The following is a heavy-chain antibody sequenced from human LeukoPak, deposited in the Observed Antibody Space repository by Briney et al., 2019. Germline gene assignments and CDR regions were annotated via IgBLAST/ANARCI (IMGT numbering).Heavy chain of an antibody. CDR1: GFTFSSDS. D-gene: IGHD1-1*01. J-gene: IGHJ4*02. CDR3: ARDFESSVTTIDY. Sequence: GGSLRLSCAASGFTFSSDSMNWVRQAPGKVLEWVSSISSSSSYIYYADSVKGRFTISRDNSKNSLYLQMNSLRAEDTAVYYCARDFESSVTTIDYWGQGTLVTVSS. CDR2: ISSSSSYI. V-gene: IGHV3-21*01.